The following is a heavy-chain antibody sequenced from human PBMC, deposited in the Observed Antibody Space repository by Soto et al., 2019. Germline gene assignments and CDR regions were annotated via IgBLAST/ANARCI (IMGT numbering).Heavy chain of an antibody. CDR3: AGDHGTTLYYYHRMDV. V-gene: IGHV1-18*01. J-gene: IGHJ6*02. D-gene: IGHD1-7*01. CDR1: GYTFTSYG. CDR2: ISAYNGNT. Sequence: QVQLVQSGAEVKKPGASVKVSCKASGYTFTSYGISWVRQAPGQGLEWMGWISAYNGNTNYAQKLQGRVTMTTDTTTSPAYMELRSLVSDGTAVYYCAGDHGTTLYYYHRMDVWGQGTTVTVSS.